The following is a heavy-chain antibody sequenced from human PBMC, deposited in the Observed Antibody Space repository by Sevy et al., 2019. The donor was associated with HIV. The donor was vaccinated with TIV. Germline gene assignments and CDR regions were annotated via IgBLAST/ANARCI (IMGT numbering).Heavy chain of an antibody. Sequence: SETLSLTCAVYGGSSSTYYCTWIRQPPGKGLEWIGEISQDGRINFNPSLKSRVTLSVDTSKSQFSLKLTSVTAADTAVYFCARHHYGPAGSFYYYGMDVWGQGTTVTVSS. CDR2: ISQDGRI. CDR3: ARHHYGPAGSFYYYGMDV. CDR1: GGSSSTYY. V-gene: IGHV4-34*01. D-gene: IGHD3-10*01. J-gene: IGHJ6*02.